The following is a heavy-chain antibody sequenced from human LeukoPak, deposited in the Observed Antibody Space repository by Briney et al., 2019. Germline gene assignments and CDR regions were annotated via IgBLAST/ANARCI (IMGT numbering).Heavy chain of an antibody. D-gene: IGHD3-9*01. CDR3: AKGRWGLTINNFDI. CDR2: ISDRGDST. V-gene: IGHV3-23*01. J-gene: IGHJ3*02. Sequence: GGSLRLSCAASGFSVTTYAMGWVRQAPGKGLEWVSVISDRGDSTHYADSVKGRFTISRDSSKNTLYLQMNSLRGEDTAVYYCAKGRWGLTINNFDIWGQGTMVTVSS. CDR1: GFSVTTYA.